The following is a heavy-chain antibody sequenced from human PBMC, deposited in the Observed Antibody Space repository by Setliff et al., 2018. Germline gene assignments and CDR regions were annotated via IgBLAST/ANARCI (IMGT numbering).Heavy chain of an antibody. CDR1: GYIFTSYG. V-gene: IGHV1-18*01. Sequence: ASVKVSCKASGYIFTSYGFSWVRQAPGQGLEWMGWISTYNGKTNYAQKFQGRVTMTTDTYTSTAYMELRSLRSDDTAVYYCARDLDYQYYYDSRGRDAFDIWGQGTTVTVS. CDR3: ARDLDYQYYYDSRGRDAFDI. CDR2: ISTYNGKT. D-gene: IGHD3-22*01. J-gene: IGHJ3*02.